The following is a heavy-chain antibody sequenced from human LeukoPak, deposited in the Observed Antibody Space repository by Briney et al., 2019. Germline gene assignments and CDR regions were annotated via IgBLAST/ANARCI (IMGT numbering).Heavy chain of an antibody. J-gene: IGHJ3*02. CDR2: INWNGGST. CDR1: GFTLSYYP. CDR3: ARDGYSRGGRAFDI. V-gene: IGHV3-20*04. D-gene: IGHD6-13*01. Sequence: GEALRLSCAVPGFTLSYYPMSWVRQAPAKVLEWVSGINWNGGSTGYADSVKGRFTISRDNAKNSLYLQMNSLRAEDTTLYYCARDGYSRGGRAFDIWGQETMVTVSS.